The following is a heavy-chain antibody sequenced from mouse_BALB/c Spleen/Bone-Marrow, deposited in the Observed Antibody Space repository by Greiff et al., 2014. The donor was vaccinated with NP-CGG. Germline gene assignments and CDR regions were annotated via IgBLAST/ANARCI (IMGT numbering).Heavy chain of an antibody. V-gene: IGHV1S135*01. CDR1: GYAFTNYN. Sequence: EVQLQQSGPELVRPGASVKVSCKASGYAFTNYNMYWVKQSHGKSLEWIGYIDLYNGGTSYNQKFKGKATLTVDKSSSTAYMHLNSLTSEDSAVYYCARLGDGYYDALDYWGQGTSVTVSS. D-gene: IGHD2-3*01. CDR2: IDLYNGGT. J-gene: IGHJ4*01. CDR3: ARLGDGYYDALDY.